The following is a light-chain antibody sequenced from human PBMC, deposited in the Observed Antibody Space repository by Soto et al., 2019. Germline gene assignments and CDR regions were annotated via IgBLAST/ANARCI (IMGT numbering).Light chain of an antibody. V-gene: IGLV1-40*01. CDR3: QSYDTRLSGSV. J-gene: IGLJ3*02. CDR2: GNN. Sequence: QSALTQPPSVSGAPGQRVTISFTGTSSNIGAGYDVIWYQQLPGTAPKLLIFGNNSRSSGVPDRFSASKSGTSASLAVAGLQAEDEADYHCQSYDTRLSGSVFGGGTKVTVL. CDR1: SSNIGAGYD.